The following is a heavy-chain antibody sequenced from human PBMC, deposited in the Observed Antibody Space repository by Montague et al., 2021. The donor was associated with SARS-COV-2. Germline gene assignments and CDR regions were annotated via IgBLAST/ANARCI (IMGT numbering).Heavy chain of an antibody. D-gene: IGHD1-1*01. J-gene: IGHJ4*02. V-gene: IGHV4-4*07. CDR3: ARVGGNEYRFFDY. CDR2: IHTSGNT. Sequence: SETLSLTCTVSGASITTYYWSWIRQSAGKGPEWIGRIHTSGNTNYNPTLRSRVTISVDTSNNQFSLNLSSVTAADTAVYYCARVGGNEYRFFDYWGQGSLVTVSS. CDR1: GASITTYY.